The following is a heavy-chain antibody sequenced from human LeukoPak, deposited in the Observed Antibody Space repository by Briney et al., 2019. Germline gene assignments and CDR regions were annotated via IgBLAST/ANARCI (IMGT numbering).Heavy chain of an antibody. CDR1: DNSFTNYG. D-gene: IGHD1-26*01. J-gene: IGHJ3*02. CDR2: IIPIFGTA. Sequence: ASVKVSCKASDNSFTNYGVSWVRQAPGQGLEWMGGIIPIFGTANYAQKFQGRVTITADESTSTAYMELSSLRSEDTAVYYCARDRRWELLSDAFDIWGQGTMVTVSS. V-gene: IGHV1-69*13. CDR3: ARDRRWELLSDAFDI.